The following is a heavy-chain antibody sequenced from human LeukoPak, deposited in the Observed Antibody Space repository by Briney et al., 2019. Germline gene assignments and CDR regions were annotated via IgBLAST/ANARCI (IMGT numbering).Heavy chain of an antibody. CDR2: INHSGST. CDR3: ARAGYSYGYYFDY. D-gene: IGHD5-18*01. Sequence: PSETLSLTCAVYGGSFSGYYWSWIRQPPGKGLEWIGEINHSGSTYYNPSLKSRVTISVDTSKNQFSLKLSSVTAADTAVYYCARAGYSYGYYFDYWGQGTLVTVSS. J-gene: IGHJ4*02. CDR1: GGSFSGYY. V-gene: IGHV4-34*01.